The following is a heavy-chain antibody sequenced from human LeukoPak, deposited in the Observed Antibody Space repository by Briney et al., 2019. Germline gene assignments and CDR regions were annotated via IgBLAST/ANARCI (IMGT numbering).Heavy chain of an antibody. CDR2: IYYSGST. J-gene: IGHJ6*03. Sequence: PSETLSLTCSVSGDSISTSSYYWGWIRQPPGKGLEWIGTIYYSGSTYYNPSLTSRVTISVDTSKNQFSLKLSSVTAADTAVYYCARHKDYYYSYMDVWGKGTTVTISS. V-gene: IGHV4-39*01. CDR1: GDSISTSSYY. CDR3: ARHKDYYYSYMDV.